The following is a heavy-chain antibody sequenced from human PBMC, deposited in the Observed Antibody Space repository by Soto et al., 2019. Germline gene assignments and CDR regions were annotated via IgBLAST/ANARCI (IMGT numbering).Heavy chain of an antibody. Sequence: GGSLRLSCAASGFTFSSYGMNWVRQAPGKGLEWVSSISSSSTDIYYADSVKGRFTISRDNAKNSLFLQMNSLRAEDTAVYYCARAGIVAAGTPRSYYYGLDVWGQGTTVTVSS. CDR3: ARAGIVAAGTPRSYYYGLDV. CDR2: ISSSSTDI. V-gene: IGHV3-21*01. D-gene: IGHD6-13*01. J-gene: IGHJ6*02. CDR1: GFTFSSYG.